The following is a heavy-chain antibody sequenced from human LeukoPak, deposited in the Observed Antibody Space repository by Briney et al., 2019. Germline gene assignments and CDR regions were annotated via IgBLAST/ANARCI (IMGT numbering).Heavy chain of an antibody. D-gene: IGHD5-24*01. J-gene: IGHJ4*02. V-gene: IGHV3-23*01. CDR2: ISGSGGST. Sequence: PGGSPRLSCAASGFTFSSYAMNWVRQAPGKGLEWVSSISGSGGSTYYADSVKGRFTISRDNSKNTLYLQMNSLRAEDSAVFYCAKTAKGDGYNGGGDYWGQGTLVTVSS. CDR3: AKTAKGDGYNGGGDY. CDR1: GFTFSSYA.